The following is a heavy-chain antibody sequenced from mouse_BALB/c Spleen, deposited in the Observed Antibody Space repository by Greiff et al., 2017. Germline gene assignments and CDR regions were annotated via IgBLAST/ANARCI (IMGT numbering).Heavy chain of an antibody. Sequence: VQLQQSGPGLVQPSQSLSITCTVSGFSLTSYGVHWVRQPPGKGLEWLGVIWAGGSTNYNSALMSRLRISKDNSKSQVFLKMNSLQTDDTAMYYYARDRGITTTVTRRDFDYWGQGTTLTVSS. CDR2: IWAGGST. D-gene: IGHD2-4*01. J-gene: IGHJ2*01. CDR1: GFSLTSYG. V-gene: IGHV2-9*02. CDR3: ARDRGITTTVTRRDFDY.